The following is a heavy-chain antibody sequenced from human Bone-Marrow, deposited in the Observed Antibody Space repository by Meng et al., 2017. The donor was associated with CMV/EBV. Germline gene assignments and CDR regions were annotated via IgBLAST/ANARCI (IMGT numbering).Heavy chain of an antibody. CDR2: IYSGGST. CDR1: GFTVSSNY. CDR3: AREAPIVGAYDS. J-gene: IGHJ5*01. Sequence: ESLKISCAASGFTVSSNYMSWVRQAPGKGLEWVSIIYSGGSTYYADSVKGRFTISTDNSKNTLYLQMNSLRAEDTAVYYCAREAPIVGAYDSWGQGTLVTVPS. D-gene: IGHD1-26*01. V-gene: IGHV3-53*01.